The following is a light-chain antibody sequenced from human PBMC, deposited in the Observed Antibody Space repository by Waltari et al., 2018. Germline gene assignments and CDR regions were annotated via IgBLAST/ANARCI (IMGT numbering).Light chain of an antibody. CDR2: YKSDSGN. V-gene: IGLV5-37*01. CDR3: MFWPSNVWV. J-gene: IGLJ3*02. CDR1: SALHVGTFN. Sequence: QHVMSQPHSSSESHGESAPLHCTFPSALHVGTFNTYWYQQNTGSPPKFLLYYKSDSGNAQGSGVRSRFAVSKDASANAGILHISGLQSEDEADYYCMFWPSNVWVFGGGTKLTGL.